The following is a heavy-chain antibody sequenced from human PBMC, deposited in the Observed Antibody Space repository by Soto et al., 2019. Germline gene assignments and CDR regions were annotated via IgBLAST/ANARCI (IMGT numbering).Heavy chain of an antibody. V-gene: IGHV3-73*01. CDR2: IRNKANSYAT. CDR3: TRHSTRREDWFDP. CDR1: GFTFSGSA. J-gene: IGHJ5*02. Sequence: AGGSLRLSCAASGFTFSGSAMHWVRQASGKGLEWVGRIRNKANSYATAYAASVEGRFTISRDDSKNTAYLQMNSLKTEDTAVYYCTRHSTRREDWFDPWGQGTLVTVSS. D-gene: IGHD2-2*01.